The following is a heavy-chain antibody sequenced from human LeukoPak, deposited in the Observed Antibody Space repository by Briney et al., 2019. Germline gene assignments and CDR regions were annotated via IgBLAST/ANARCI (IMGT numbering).Heavy chain of an antibody. J-gene: IGHJ5*02. CDR1: GGTFSSYA. V-gene: IGHV1-69*13. Sequence: GASVKVSCKASGGTFSSYAISWVRQAPGQGLEWMGGIIPIFGTANYALKFQGRVTITADESTSTAYMELSSLRSEDTAVYYCARNHDYGDYRLGFDPWGQGTLVTVSS. CDR2: IIPIFGTA. CDR3: ARNHDYGDYRLGFDP. D-gene: IGHD4-17*01.